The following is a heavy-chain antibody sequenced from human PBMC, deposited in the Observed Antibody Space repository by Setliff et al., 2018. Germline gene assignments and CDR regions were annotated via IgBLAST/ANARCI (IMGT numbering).Heavy chain of an antibody. D-gene: IGHD3-10*01. V-gene: IGHV4-39*07. CDR2: IYYSEST. J-gene: IGHJ5*02. Sequence: SETLSLTCTVSGGSISSSSYYWGWIRQPPGKGLEWIGSIYYSESTYYNPSLKSRVTISVDTSKNQFSLKLSSVTAADTAVYYCARIHLLLWFGELLSGWFDPWGQGTLVTVSS. CDR3: ARIHLLLWFGELLSGWFDP. CDR1: GGSISSSSYY.